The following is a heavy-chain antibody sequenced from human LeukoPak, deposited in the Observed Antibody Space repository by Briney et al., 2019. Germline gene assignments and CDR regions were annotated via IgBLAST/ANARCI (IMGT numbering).Heavy chain of an antibody. CDR3: ARDRFRYTATNDAFDI. CDR1: GFTFSSYA. D-gene: IGHD5-18*01. V-gene: IGHV3-30-3*01. CDR2: ISYDGSNK. J-gene: IGHJ3*02. Sequence: GRSLRLSCAASGFTFSSYAMHWVRQAPGKGLEWVAVISYDGSNKYYADSVKGRFTISRDNSKNTLYLQMNSLRAEDTAVYYCARDRFRYTATNDAFDIWGQGTMVTVSS.